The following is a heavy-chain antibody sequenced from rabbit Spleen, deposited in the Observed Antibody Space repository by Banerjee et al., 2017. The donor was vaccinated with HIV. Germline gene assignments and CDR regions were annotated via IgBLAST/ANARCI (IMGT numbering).Heavy chain of an antibody. V-gene: IGHV1S45*01. CDR1: GFDFSRGYD. CDR3: ARDTGSSFSSYGMDL. Sequence: QEQLVESGGGLVQPGGSLKLSCKASGFDFSRGYDMCWVRQAPGKGLEWIGCIYTGNVKTYYASWAKGRFTISKTSSPTVTLRMTSLTVADTATYFCARDTGSSFSSYGMDLWGPGTLVTVS. D-gene: IGHD8-1*01. CDR2: IYTGNVKT. J-gene: IGHJ6*01.